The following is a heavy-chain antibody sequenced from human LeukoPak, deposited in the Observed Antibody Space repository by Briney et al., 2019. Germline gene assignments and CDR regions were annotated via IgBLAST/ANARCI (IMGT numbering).Heavy chain of an antibody. CDR3: ARGAYYYED. D-gene: IGHD3-22*01. J-gene: IGHJ4*02. CDR1: GFTFSSYW. CDR2: IKQDGSEK. V-gene: IGHV3-7*03. Sequence: GGSLRLSCAASGFTFSSYWVSWVRQAPGKGLEWVANIKQDGSEKYYVDSVKGRFTISRDNAKNSLYLQMNSLRAEDTAVYYCARGAYYYEDWGQGTLVTVSS.